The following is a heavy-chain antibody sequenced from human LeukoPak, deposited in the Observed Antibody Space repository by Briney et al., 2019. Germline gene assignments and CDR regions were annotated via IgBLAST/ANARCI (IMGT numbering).Heavy chain of an antibody. D-gene: IGHD6-13*01. V-gene: IGHV4-4*02. CDR1: GGSISTNNW. J-gene: IGHJ4*02. Sequence: SGTLSLTCAVSGGSISTNNWWTWVRQPPGKGLEWIGEIHHSGSTDYNPSLKSRVTISPNKSKNQFSLTLTSVTAADTAVYYCARDGSSLYWGQGTLVTVSS. CDR2: IHHSGST. CDR3: ARDGSSLY.